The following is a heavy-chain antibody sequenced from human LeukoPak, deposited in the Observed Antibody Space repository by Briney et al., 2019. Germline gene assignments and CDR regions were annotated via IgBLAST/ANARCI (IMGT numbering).Heavy chain of an antibody. V-gene: IGHV3-43*01. CDR2: IRWDGGRT. Sequence: GGSLRLSCAASGFTFSSYGMHWVRQAPGKGLEWVSLIRWDGGRTYYADSVKGRFTISRDNRKNSLYLQMSSLRTEDTAFYYCAKGSSSFRYFDYWGQGTLVTVSS. J-gene: IGHJ4*02. CDR3: AKGSSSFRYFDY. D-gene: IGHD6-19*01. CDR1: GFTFSSYG.